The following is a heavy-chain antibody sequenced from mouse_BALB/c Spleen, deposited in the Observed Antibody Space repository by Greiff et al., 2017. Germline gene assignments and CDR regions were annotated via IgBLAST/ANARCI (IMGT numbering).Heavy chain of an antibody. Sequence: VHLVESGPGLVAPSQSLSITCTVSGFSLTGYGVNWVRQPPGKGLEWLGMIWGDGSTDYNSALKSRLSISKDNSKSQVFLKMNSLQTDDTARYYCARDYDYDGYAMDYWGQGTSVTVSS. CDR2: IWGDGST. CDR3: ARDYDYDGYAMDY. J-gene: IGHJ4*01. V-gene: IGHV2-6-7*01. CDR1: GFSLTGYG. D-gene: IGHD2-4*01.